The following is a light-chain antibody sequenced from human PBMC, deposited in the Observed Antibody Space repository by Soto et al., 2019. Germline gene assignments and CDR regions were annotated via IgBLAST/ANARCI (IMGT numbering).Light chain of an antibody. Sequence: QSALTQPASVSGSPGQSITISCTGTSSDVGGYNYVSWYQHHPGKAPKLMIYDVSSRPSGVSYRFSGSKSGKTASLTISGLQAEDEADYYCSSYTSSTTEAFGTGTKLTV. V-gene: IGLV2-14*03. CDR3: SSYTSSTTEA. CDR1: SSDVGGYNY. J-gene: IGLJ1*01. CDR2: DVS.